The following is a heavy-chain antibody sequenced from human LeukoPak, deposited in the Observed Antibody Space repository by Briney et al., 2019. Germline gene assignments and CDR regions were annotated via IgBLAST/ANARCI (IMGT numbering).Heavy chain of an antibody. V-gene: IGHV3-48*01. CDR3: ARDVEQWLVRVHYFDY. CDR2: ISSGSTTI. J-gene: IGHJ4*02. CDR1: GFTLSSYS. D-gene: IGHD6-19*01. Sequence: GGSLRLSCATSGFTLSSYSMNWVRQAPGKGLEWVSYISSGSTTIYYADSVKGRFTISRDNAKNSLYLQMNSLRAEDTAVYYCARDVEQWLVRVHYFDYWGQGTLVTVSS.